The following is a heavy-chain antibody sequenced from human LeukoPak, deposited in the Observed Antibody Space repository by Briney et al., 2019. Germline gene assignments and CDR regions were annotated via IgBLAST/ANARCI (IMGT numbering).Heavy chain of an antibody. J-gene: IGHJ4*02. V-gene: IGHV4-61*01. CDR1: GGSVSSGSYY. Sequence: SETLSLTCTVSGGSVSSGSYYWSWIRQPPGKGLEWIGYIYYSGSTNYNPSLKSRVTISVDTSKNQFSLKLSSVTAADTAMYYCARTVDTAMELDYWGQGTLVTVSS. CDR3: ARTVDTAMELDY. CDR2: IYYSGST. D-gene: IGHD5-18*01.